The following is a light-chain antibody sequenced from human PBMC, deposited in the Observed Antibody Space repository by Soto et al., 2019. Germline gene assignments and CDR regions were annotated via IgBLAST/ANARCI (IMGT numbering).Light chain of an antibody. CDR3: QQYSTYRWT. V-gene: IGKV1-5*03. CDR1: QTISSW. Sequence: DIQMTQSPSTLSASVGDRVTITCRASQTISSWLAWYQQKPGKAPKLLICKASSLDSGVPSRFSGSGSGTEFSLTISSLQPDDFAAYYCQQYSTYRWTFGQGTKVEF. J-gene: IGKJ1*01. CDR2: KAS.